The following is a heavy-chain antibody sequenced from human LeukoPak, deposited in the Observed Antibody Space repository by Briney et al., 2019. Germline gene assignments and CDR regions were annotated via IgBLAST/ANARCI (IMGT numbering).Heavy chain of an antibody. J-gene: IGHJ4*02. Sequence: GGSLRLSCAASGFTFSNAWMSWVRQAPGKGLEWVGRIKSKTDGGTTDYAAPVKGRFTISRDDSKNTLYLQMNSLKTEDTAVYYCTTDREYCSGGSCSYWGQGTLVTVSS. CDR1: GFTFSNAW. CDR2: IKSKTDGGTT. CDR3: TTDREYCSGGSCSY. D-gene: IGHD2-15*01. V-gene: IGHV3-15*01.